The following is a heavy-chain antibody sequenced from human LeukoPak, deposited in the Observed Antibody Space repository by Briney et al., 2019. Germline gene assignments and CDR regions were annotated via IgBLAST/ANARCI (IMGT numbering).Heavy chain of an antibody. CDR2: IYSGGNT. J-gene: IGHJ4*02. CDR3: AKDVRGGCSGANCHY. CDR1: GFTVSSNY. D-gene: IGHD4/OR15-4a*01. Sequence: PGGSLRLSCAASGFTVSSNYMSWVRQAPGKGLEWGSVIYSGGNTFYADSVKGRFTIARDNSENTMYLQMNSLRAEDTAVYYCAKDVRGGCSGANCHYWGQGTLVTVSS. V-gene: IGHV3-53*01.